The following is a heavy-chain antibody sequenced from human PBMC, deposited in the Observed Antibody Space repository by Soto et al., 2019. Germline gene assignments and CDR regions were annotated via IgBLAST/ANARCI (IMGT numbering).Heavy chain of an antibody. V-gene: IGHV4-31*03. CDR2: IYYGRST. Sequence: SETLSLTCTVPGGSISSGGYYWSWIRQHPGKGLEWIGYIYYGRSTYYNPSLKSRVTISVDTSKNQFSRKLSSVTAADTAVYYCESLNLRNYYYYGMDVWGQGTTVTVSS. CDR1: GGSISSGGYY. J-gene: IGHJ6*02. CDR3: ESLNLRNYYYYGMDV.